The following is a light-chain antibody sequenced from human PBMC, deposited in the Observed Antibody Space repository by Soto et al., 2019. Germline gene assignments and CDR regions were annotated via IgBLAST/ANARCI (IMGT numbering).Light chain of an antibody. CDR2: RNN. V-gene: IGLV1-47*01. CDR3: AAWDDSLSGRWV. CDR1: SSNIGSNY. Sequence: QSVLTQPPSASGTPGQRVTISCSGSSSNIGSNYVYWYQQLPGTAPKLLIYRNNQRPSGVPDRFSGSKSGTSASLAISGLRSEDEADYYCAAWDDSLSGRWVFGGGTTLTVL. J-gene: IGLJ3*02.